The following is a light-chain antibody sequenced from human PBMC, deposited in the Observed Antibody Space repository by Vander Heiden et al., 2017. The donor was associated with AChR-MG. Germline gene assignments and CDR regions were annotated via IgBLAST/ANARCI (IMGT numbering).Light chain of an antibody. V-gene: IGLV1-40*01. Sequence: LTQPLSVPGAPGQRVTISCTGSSPNIGAGYDVHWYQQLPGTAPKLLIYGNSNRPSGVPDRFSGSKSGTSASLAITGLQAEDEADYYCQSYDSSLSGSRVFGGGTKLTVL. CDR2: GNS. CDR1: SPNIGAGYD. CDR3: QSYDSSLSGSRV. J-gene: IGLJ3*02.